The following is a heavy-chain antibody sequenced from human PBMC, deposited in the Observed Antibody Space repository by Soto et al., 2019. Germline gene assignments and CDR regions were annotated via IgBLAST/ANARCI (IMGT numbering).Heavy chain of an antibody. CDR2: IYYSGST. CDR3: ARQGTGTTTLGPFDI. V-gene: IGHV4-31*03. CDR1: GDSISSGGYY. D-gene: IGHD1-1*01. Sequence: QVQLQESGPGLVKPSQTLSLTCTVSGDSISSGGYYWSWIRQHPGKGLEWIGYIYYSGSTYYNPSLKSRVTISVDTSNNQFSLKLNSVTAADTAVFYCARQGTGTTTLGPFDIWGQGTMVTVSS. J-gene: IGHJ3*02.